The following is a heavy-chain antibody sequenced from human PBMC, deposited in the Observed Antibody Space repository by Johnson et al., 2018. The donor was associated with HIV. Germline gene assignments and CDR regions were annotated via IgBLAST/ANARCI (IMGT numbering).Heavy chain of an antibody. J-gene: IGHJ3*01. CDR2: ISYDGSNK. CDR3: ARGLWLTPDVFDV. Sequence: QVQLVESGGGVVQPGRSLRLSCAASGFTFSSYGMHWVRQAPGKGLEWVAVISYDGSNKYYADSVKGRFTISRDNSKNTLYLQMNSLRAEDTAVYYCARGLWLTPDVFDVWGQGTMVTVSS. CDR1: GFTFSSYG. V-gene: IGHV3-30*03. D-gene: IGHD6-19*01.